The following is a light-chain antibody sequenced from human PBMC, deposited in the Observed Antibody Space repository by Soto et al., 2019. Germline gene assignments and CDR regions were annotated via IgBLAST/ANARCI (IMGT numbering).Light chain of an antibody. V-gene: IGKV3-15*01. CDR2: GSS. J-gene: IGKJ4*01. CDR3: QQYNKWPLT. CDR1: QSVSSN. Sequence: EIVMTQSPATLSVSPGERATLSCRASQSVSSNLAWYQQKPGQAPRLLIYGSSTRAPGIPARFSGSGSGTDFILTISILQSEDFAVYYCQQYNKWPLTFGEGTKVEI.